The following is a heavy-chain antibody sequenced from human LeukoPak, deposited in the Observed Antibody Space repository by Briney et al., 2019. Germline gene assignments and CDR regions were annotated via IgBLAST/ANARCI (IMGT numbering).Heavy chain of an antibody. CDR1: GGSISSSSYY. Sequence: SETLSLTCTVSGGSISSSSYYWGWISQPPGKGLEWIGSIYYSGSTYYNPSLKSRVTISVDTSKNQFSLKLSSVTAADTAVYYCASNYYDSTVLDYWGQGTLVTVSS. D-gene: IGHD3-22*01. V-gene: IGHV4-39*07. CDR2: IYYSGST. J-gene: IGHJ4*02. CDR3: ASNYYDSTVLDY.